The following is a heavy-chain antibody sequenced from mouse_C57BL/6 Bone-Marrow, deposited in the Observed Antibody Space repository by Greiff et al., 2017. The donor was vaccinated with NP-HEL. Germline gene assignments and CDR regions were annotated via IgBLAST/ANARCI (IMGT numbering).Heavy chain of an antibody. J-gene: IGHJ3*01. CDR3: ARGPYYYGSSYPFAY. CDR1: GYTFTDYY. D-gene: IGHD1-1*01. V-gene: IGHV1-19*01. CDR2: INPYTGGT. Sequence: VQLQQSGPVLVKPGASVKMSCKASGYTFTDYYMNWVKQSPGKSLEWIGVINPYTGGTSYNQKFKGKATLTVDKSSSTAYMELNSLTSEDSAVYYCARGPYYYGSSYPFAYWGQGTLVTVSA.